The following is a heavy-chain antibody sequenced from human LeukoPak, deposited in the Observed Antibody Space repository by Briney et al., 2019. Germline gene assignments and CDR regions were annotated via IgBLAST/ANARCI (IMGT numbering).Heavy chain of an antibody. CDR2: INHSGGT. CDR3: ARGLGSSGLHRSRGY. Sequence: PSETLSLTCAVYGGSFSGYYWSWIRQPPGQGLEWIGEINHSGGTTYNPSLIRQVTISVETTTIRFSLKVSSGTAADTAVYYCARGLGSSGLHRSRGYWGQGTLVTVSS. J-gene: IGHJ4*02. CDR1: GGSFSGYY. D-gene: IGHD5-24*01. V-gene: IGHV4-34*01.